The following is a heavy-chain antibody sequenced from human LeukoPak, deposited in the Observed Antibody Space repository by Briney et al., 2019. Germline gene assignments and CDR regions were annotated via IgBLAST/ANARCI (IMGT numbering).Heavy chain of an antibody. V-gene: IGHV3-7*01. CDR3: ARDDASSSFTY. D-gene: IGHD3-16*01. J-gene: IGHJ4*02. Sequence: GGSLRLSCAASGFRFRDYWMDWLRQAPGMGLEWVASIKPDGSQRDYVDSAKGRFTISRDNAQNSLYLQMNSLRVEDTAVYYCARDDASSSFTYWGQGALVTVSS. CDR1: GFRFRDYW. CDR2: IKPDGSQR.